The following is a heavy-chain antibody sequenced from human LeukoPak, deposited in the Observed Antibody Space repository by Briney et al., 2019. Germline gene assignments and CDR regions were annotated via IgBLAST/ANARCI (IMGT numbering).Heavy chain of an antibody. Sequence: GRTLRLSCAASGFTFSSYGMHWVRQAPGKGLEGVAVISYDGSNKYYADSVKGRFTISRDNYKNTLYLQMNSLRAEDTAVYYCAKLPDGRNAFDIWGQGTMVTVSS. CDR3: AKLPDGRNAFDI. J-gene: IGHJ3*02. D-gene: IGHD5-24*01. CDR2: ISYDGSNK. V-gene: IGHV3-30*18. CDR1: GFTFSSYG.